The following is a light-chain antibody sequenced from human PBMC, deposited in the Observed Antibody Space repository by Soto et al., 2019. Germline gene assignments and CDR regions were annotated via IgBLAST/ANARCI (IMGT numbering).Light chain of an antibody. CDR2: SND. CDR3: AAWDDSLNGWV. J-gene: IGLJ3*02. V-gene: IGLV1-44*01. Sequence: QSVLTQAPSASGTPGQRVTISCSGSSSNIGSNTVSWYQQVPGTAPKLLIYSNDQRPSGVPDRFSGSKSGTSASLAIGGLQSVDEADYYCAAWDDSLNGWVFGGGTKLTVL. CDR1: SSNIGSNT.